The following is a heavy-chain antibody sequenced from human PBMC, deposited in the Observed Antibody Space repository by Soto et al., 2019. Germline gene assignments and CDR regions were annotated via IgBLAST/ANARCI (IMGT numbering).Heavy chain of an antibody. D-gene: IGHD4-17*01. Sequence: SGFTFSNAWMNWVRQAPGKGLEWVGRIKSKTDGGTTDYAAPVKGRFTISRDNSKNTLYLQMNSLKTEDTAVYYCTTLDGDYPASAWYYYYVMDVWGQGTTVTV. CDR2: IKSKTDGGTT. CDR1: GFTFSNAW. J-gene: IGHJ6*02. CDR3: TTLDGDYPASAWYYYYVMDV. V-gene: IGHV3-15*07.